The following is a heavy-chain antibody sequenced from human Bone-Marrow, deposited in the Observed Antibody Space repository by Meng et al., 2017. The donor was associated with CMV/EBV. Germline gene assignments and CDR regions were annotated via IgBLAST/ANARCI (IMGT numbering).Heavy chain of an antibody. J-gene: IGHJ4*02. V-gene: IGHV3-21*01. CDR1: GFTFSSYS. CDR2: ISSSSSYI. CDR3: ARVGRQWLVVGFFGQGYYFDY. D-gene: IGHD6-19*01. Sequence: ESLKISCAASGFTFSSYSMNWVRQAPGKGLEWVSSISSSSSYIYYADSVKGRFTISRDNSKNTLYLQMNSLRAEDTAVYYCARVGRQWLVVGFFGQGYYFDYWGQGTLVTVSS.